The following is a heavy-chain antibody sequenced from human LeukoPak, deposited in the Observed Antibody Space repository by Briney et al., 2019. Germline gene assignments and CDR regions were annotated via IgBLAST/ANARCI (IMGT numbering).Heavy chain of an antibody. CDR2: IIPIFGTA. V-gene: IGHV1-69*13. Sequence: ASVKVSCKASGGTFSSCAISWVRQAPGQGLEWMGGIIPIFGTANYAQKFQGRVTITADESTSTAYMELSSLRSEDTAVYYCAREGAYGDFTGVYWGQGTLVTVSS. D-gene: IGHD4-17*01. CDR1: GGTFSSCA. J-gene: IGHJ4*02. CDR3: AREGAYGDFTGVY.